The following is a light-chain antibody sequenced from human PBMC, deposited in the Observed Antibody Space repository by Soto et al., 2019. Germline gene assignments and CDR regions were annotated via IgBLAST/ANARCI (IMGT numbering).Light chain of an antibody. CDR1: QDISSW. V-gene: IGKV1D-16*01. J-gene: IGKJ1*01. CDR3: QQLNSYPWT. Sequence: DIQMTQSPSPLSASGGHRVTIPCRASQDISSWLAWYQQKPGKAPNLLIYATSTLQSGVPSRFSGSGSGTDFTLTISSLQPEDFATYYCQQLNSYPWTFGQGTKVDIK. CDR2: ATS.